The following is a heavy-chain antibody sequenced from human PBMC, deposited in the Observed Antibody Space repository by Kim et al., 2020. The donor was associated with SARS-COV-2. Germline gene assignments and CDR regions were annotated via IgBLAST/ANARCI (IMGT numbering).Heavy chain of an antibody. D-gene: IGHD3-22*01. CDR3: AKDGVATPDYDRSRYQVGFDA. CDR2: ISWDSVNV. V-gene: IGHV3-43*01. J-gene: IGHJ4*02. CDR1: GFKFNDYT. Sequence: GGSLRLSCAASGFKFNDYTMHWIRQVPGKGLEWVALISWDSVNVYYADSVKGRFIISRDNTKGSVYLQMNSLRTEDTATYYCAKDGVATPDYDRSRYQVGFDAWGQGAVVTVSS.